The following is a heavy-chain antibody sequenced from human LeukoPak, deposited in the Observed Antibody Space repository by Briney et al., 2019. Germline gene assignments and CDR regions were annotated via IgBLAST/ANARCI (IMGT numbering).Heavy chain of an antibody. V-gene: IGHV4-59*08. CDR3: ARTPRIAAAGTGNYYYYYGMDV. CDR1: GGSISSYY. Sequence: PSETLSLTCTVSGGSISSYYWSWIQQPPGKGLEWIRYIYYSGSTNYNPSLKSRVTISVDTSKNQFSLKLSSVTAADTAVYYCARTPRIAAAGTGNYYYYYGMDVWGQGTTVTVSS. J-gene: IGHJ6*02. CDR2: IYYSGST. D-gene: IGHD6-13*01.